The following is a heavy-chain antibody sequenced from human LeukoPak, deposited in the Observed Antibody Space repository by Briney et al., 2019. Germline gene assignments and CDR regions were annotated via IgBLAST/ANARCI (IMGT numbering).Heavy chain of an antibody. J-gene: IGHJ3*01. D-gene: IGHD1-26*01. CDR2: TYYRSKWYD. V-gene: IGHV6-1*01. CDR3: AGSQGGAFDV. Sequence: SQTLSLTCAISGDSVSSNSAAWNWIRQSPSRGREWLGRTYYRSKWYDNYAVSVKSRITNSPDTSRNQFSLQMDSVTPEDTAVYYCAGSQGGAFDVWGQGTMVTVSS. CDR1: GDSVSSNSAA.